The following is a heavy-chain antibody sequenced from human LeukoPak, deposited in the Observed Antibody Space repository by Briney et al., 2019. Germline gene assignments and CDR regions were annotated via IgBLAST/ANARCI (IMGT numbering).Heavy chain of an antibody. J-gene: IGHJ3*01. CDR2: IYPGNSDT. CDR3: AVPSRGGDGFDF. V-gene: IGHV5-51*01. D-gene: IGHD3-16*01. CDR1: GYTFTTYW. Sequence: HGESLKISCKGSGYTFTTYWIGWVRQMPGKGLEWMGLIYPGNSDTRYNPSFQGRVTISADKSITTAYLQWSSLKASDTAMYYCAVPSRGGDGFDFWGQGTMITVSS.